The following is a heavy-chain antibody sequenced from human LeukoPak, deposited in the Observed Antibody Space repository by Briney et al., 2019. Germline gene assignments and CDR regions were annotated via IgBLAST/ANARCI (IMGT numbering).Heavy chain of an antibody. CDR2: IYYSGST. CDR1: GGSISSSSYY. Sequence: SETLSLTRTVSGGSISSSSYYWGWIRQPPGKGLEWIGSIYYSGSTYYNPSLKSRVTISVDTSKNQFSLKLDSVTAADTAVYYCARFSHIAVVIDYWGQGTLVTVSS. CDR3: ARFSHIAVVIDY. J-gene: IGHJ4*02. D-gene: IGHD6-19*01. V-gene: IGHV4-39*07.